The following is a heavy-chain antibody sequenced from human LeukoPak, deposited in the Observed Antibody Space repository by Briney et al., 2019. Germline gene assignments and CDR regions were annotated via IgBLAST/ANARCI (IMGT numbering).Heavy chain of an antibody. D-gene: IGHD3-10*01. Sequence: GGSLRLSCAASGFTFSSYAVSWVRQAPGKGLEWVSGISGSGGSTYNADSVKGRFTISRDNSENTLHLQMNTLRAEDTAVYYCAKDYFGSGSYYNANPYYFDYWGQGTLVTVSS. CDR2: ISGSGGST. CDR3: AKDYFGSGSYYNANPYYFDY. V-gene: IGHV3-23*01. CDR1: GFTFSSYA. J-gene: IGHJ4*02.